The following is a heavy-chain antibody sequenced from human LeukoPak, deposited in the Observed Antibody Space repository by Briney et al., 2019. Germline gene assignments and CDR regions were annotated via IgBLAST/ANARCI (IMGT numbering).Heavy chain of an antibody. CDR2: INQGGSEK. Sequence: GGSLSLSCALSALRFSDNWTNWVRHAPGKGLEWVASINQGGSEKQYVDSLRGRFTISRDNAKNSLYLQMSSLRVVDTAVYYCARDGVAAGLYFDSWGQGTLVTVSS. CDR1: ALRFSDNW. V-gene: IGHV3-7*03. J-gene: IGHJ4*02. CDR3: ARDGVAAGLYFDS. D-gene: IGHD2-15*01.